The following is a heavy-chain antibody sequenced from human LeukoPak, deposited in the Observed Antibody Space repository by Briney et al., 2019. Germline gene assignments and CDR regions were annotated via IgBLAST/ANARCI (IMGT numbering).Heavy chain of an antibody. D-gene: IGHD3-22*01. CDR2: VSESGGGT. J-gene: IGHJ4*02. Sequence: GGSLRLSCVASGFTFSTYAMGWVRQVPGKGLEWVSSVSESGGGTYYADSVKGRFTISRDNSKNTLYLQMNSLRAEDTAVYYCARDGPVVTSSDYWGQGTLVTVSS. CDR1: GFTFSTYA. V-gene: IGHV3-23*01. CDR3: ARDGPVVTSSDY.